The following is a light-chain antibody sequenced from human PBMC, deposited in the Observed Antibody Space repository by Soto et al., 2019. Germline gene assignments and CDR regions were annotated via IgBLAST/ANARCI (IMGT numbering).Light chain of an antibody. Sequence: DIQMTQSPSSLSASVVDRVTITCRTSQGISNYLAWYQQKPVTVPKLLIYAASTLQSGVPSRFSGSGSGIDFTLTISSLQPEDVATYYCQKYNSAPPWTFGQVTKVEIK. V-gene: IGKV1-27*01. CDR3: QKYNSAPPWT. J-gene: IGKJ1*01. CDR2: AAS. CDR1: QGISNY.